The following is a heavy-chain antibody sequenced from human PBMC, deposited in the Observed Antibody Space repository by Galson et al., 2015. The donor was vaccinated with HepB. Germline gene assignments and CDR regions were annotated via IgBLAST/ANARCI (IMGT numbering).Heavy chain of an antibody. CDR2: ISYDGSNK. V-gene: IGHV3-30*18. D-gene: IGHD2-2*02. Sequence: SLRLSCAASGFTFSSYGMHWVRQAPGKGLEWVAVISYDGSNKYYADSVKGRFTISRDNSKNTLYLQMNSLRAEDTAVYYCAKDGPIVVVPAAILDHYMDVWGKGTTVTVSS. J-gene: IGHJ6*03. CDR1: GFTFSSYG. CDR3: AKDGPIVVVPAAILDHYMDV.